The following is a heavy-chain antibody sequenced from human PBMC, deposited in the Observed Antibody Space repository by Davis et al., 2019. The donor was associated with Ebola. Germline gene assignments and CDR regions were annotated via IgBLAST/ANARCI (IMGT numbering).Heavy chain of an antibody. CDR2: ISSSGSTI. CDR3: ARGGKLPVGYYYYGMDV. D-gene: IGHD2-15*01. Sequence: GESLKISCAASGFTFSDYYMSWIRQAPGKGLEWVSYISSSGSTIYYADSVKGRFTISRDNAKNSLYLQMNSLRDEDTAVYFCARGGKLPVGYYYYGMDVWGQGTTVTVSS. CDR1: GFTFSDYY. V-gene: IGHV3-11*04. J-gene: IGHJ6*02.